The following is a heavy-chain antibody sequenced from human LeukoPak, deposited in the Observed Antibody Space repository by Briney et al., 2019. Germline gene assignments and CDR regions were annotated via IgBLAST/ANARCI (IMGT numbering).Heavy chain of an antibody. V-gene: IGHV3-72*01. CDR2: SKNKDYAYST. Sequence: GGSLRLSCAASGFTFSDHHMDWVRQAPGKGLEWIGRSKNKDYAYSTVYAASVKGRFTFSRDDPKNSLYLQMNSLPTEDTAVYYCTRIFYYGTRGYYPDFWGQGTLVTVSS. D-gene: IGHD3-22*01. CDR3: TRIFYYGTRGYYPDF. J-gene: IGHJ4*02. CDR1: GFTFSDHH.